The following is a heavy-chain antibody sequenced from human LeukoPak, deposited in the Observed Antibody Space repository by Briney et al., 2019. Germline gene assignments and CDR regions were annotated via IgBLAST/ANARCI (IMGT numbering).Heavy chain of an antibody. Sequence: GGSLRLSCAASGFTFSSYAMHWVRQAPGKGLEWVAVISYDGSNEYYADSVKGRFTISRDNSKNTLYLQMNSLRAEDTAVYYCARDTIVGVFDYWGQGTLVTVSS. CDR1: GFTFSSYA. D-gene: IGHD1-26*01. CDR3: ARDTIVGVFDY. CDR2: ISYDGSNE. J-gene: IGHJ4*02. V-gene: IGHV3-30-3*01.